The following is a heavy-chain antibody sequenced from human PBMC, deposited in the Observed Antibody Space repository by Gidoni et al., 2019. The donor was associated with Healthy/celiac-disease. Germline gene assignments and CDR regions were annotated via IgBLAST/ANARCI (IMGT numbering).Heavy chain of an antibody. Sequence: DVQLVESWGCFVQPGGSLVLSGAASGFIFSTYDMNWVRQATGKGLEWFSVSGTAGETYYLDYVKGRLTISRENAKNSLYLQMNSLGVGDTAVYYCARGDWLDPWGQGTLVTVSS. CDR3: ARGDWLDP. CDR2: SGTAGET. V-gene: IGHV3-13*01. J-gene: IGHJ5*02. CDR1: GFIFSTYD.